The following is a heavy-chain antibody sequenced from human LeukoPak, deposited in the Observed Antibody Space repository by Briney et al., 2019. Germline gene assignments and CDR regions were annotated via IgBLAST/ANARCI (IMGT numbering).Heavy chain of an antibody. D-gene: IGHD6-6*01. J-gene: IGHJ4*02. CDR2: INPKNGGT. CDR1: RYIFTGYF. V-gene: IGHV1-2*02. Sequence: GASVKVSCKASRYIFTGYFIHWVRQVPGQGLEWMGWINPKNGGTNPAEKFQGRVTMTRDTSISTAYMELSRLRSDDTAVYYCARGKYKGSSSCYFDYWGQGTLVTVSS. CDR3: ARGKYKGSSSCYFDY.